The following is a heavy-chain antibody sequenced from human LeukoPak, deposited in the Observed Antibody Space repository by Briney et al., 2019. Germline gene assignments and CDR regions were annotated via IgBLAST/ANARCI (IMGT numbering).Heavy chain of an antibody. CDR3: ARGGTGLRYFDWFLDAFDI. J-gene: IGHJ3*02. V-gene: IGHV4-34*01. CDR2: INHSGST. Sequence: SETLSLTCAASGGTFSGYYWSWIRQPPGKGLEWIGEINHSGSTNYNPSLKSRVTISVDPSKNQYSLKLSSVTAADTAVYCCARGGTGLRYFDWFLDAFDIWGQGTMVTVSS. D-gene: IGHD3-9*01. CDR1: GGTFSGYY.